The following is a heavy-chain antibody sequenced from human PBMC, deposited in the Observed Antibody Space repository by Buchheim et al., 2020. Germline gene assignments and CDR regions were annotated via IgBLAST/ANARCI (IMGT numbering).Heavy chain of an antibody. D-gene: IGHD1-26*01. Sequence: QVQLVESGGGVVQPGRSLRLSCAASGFPFSSYAMHWVRQSPGKGLEWVAVMSYDGSTKYYADSVKGRFTISRDNSKNTLYMQMNSLRAEDTAVYYCAKAGRRGSHSTHYFDYWGQGT. CDR1: GFPFSSYA. CDR3: AKAGRRGSHSTHYFDY. V-gene: IGHV3-30*04. CDR2: MSYDGSTK. J-gene: IGHJ4*02.